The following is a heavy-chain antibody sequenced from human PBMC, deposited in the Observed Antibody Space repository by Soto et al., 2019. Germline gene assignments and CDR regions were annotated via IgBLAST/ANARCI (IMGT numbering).Heavy chain of an antibody. J-gene: IGHJ4*02. CDR1: GYTFAHYY. CDR3: ARLSRITFIVD. D-gene: IGHD3-16*02. Sequence: QVQLVQSGAEVKGPGTSVTLSCQTSGYTFAHYYIHWVRQAPGQGLEYMGIIDPRTGTSGTSTSPQSVQGRLSITSDASTSTVYMELSNLRSDDTATYYCARLSRITFIVDWGQGTRVTVSS. V-gene: IGHV1-46*04. CDR2: IDPRTGTSGTS.